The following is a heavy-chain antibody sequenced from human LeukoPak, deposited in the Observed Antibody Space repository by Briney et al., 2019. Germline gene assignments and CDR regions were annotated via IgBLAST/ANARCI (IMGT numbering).Heavy chain of an antibody. V-gene: IGHV4-4*07. CDR1: GGSISSYY. CDR3: ARDRDSVVPAATLDY. Sequence: PSETLSLTCTVSGGSISSYYWSWIRQPAGKGLEWIGRIYTSGSTNYNPSLKGRVTMSVDTSKNQFSLKLSSVTAADTAVYYCARDRDSVVPAATLDYWGQGTLVTVSS. CDR2: IYTSGST. D-gene: IGHD2-2*01. J-gene: IGHJ4*02.